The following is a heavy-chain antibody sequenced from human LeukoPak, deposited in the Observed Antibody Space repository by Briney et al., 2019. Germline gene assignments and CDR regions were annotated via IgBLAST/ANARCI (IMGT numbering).Heavy chain of an antibody. J-gene: IGHJ6*03. V-gene: IGHV4-39*07. CDR3: ARVRAKDYYYYMDV. Sequence: PSETLSLTCTVSGGSISSSSYYWGWIRQPPGKGLEWIGSIYYSGSTYYNLSLKSRVTISVDTSKNQFSLKLSSVTAADTAVYYCARVRAKDYYYYMDVWGKGTTVTVSS. CDR2: IYYSGST. CDR1: GGSISSSSYY.